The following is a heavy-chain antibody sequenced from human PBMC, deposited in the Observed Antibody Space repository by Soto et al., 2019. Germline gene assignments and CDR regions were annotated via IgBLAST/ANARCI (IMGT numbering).Heavy chain of an antibody. Sequence: ESGGGVVQLGRSLRLSCAASGFTFSSYGMHWVRQAPGKGLEWVAVIWYDGSNKYYADSVKGGFTISSDNSKNTLYLQMNSLRDEDTAVYYCARPDTAMHSPFDYWGQGTLVTVSS. CDR3: ARPDTAMHSPFDY. V-gene: IGHV3-33*01. CDR2: IWYDGSNK. J-gene: IGHJ4*02. CDR1: GFTFSSYG. D-gene: IGHD5-18*01.